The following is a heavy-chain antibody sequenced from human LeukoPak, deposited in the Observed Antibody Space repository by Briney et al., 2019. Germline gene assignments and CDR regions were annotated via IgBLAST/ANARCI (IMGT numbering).Heavy chain of an antibody. Sequence: ASVKVSCKASGYTFTGYYMHWVRQAPGQGLEWMGWINPNSGGTNYAQKFQGRVTMTRDTSISTAYMELSRLRSDDTAVYYCARDNTNLVVSAAIWGNWFDPWGQGTLVTVSS. CDR2: INPNSGGT. CDR1: GYTFTGYY. CDR3: ARDNTNLVVSAAIWGNWFDP. J-gene: IGHJ5*02. D-gene: IGHD2-2*01. V-gene: IGHV1-2*02.